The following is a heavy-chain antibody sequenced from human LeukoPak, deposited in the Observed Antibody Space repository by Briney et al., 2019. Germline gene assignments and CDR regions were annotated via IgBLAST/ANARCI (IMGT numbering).Heavy chain of an antibody. CDR2: ISYDGNDK. V-gene: IGHV3-30*03. Sequence: GGSLRLSCVASGFTFSSYGMHWVRQAPGKGLEWVAVISYDGNDKYYADSVKGRFTISRDDVKNMLYLQMNSLRVEDTSLYYCSTVEHFWGQGTLVTVSS. J-gene: IGHJ4*02. D-gene: IGHD1-1*01. CDR1: GFTFSSYG. CDR3: STVEHF.